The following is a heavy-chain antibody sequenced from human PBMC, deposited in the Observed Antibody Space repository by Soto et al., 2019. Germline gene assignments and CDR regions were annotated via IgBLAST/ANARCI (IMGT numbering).Heavy chain of an antibody. CDR2: ISSSSSYI. J-gene: IGHJ5*02. CDR1: GFTFSSYS. D-gene: IGHD3-3*01. V-gene: IGHV3-21*01. Sequence: EVQLVESGGGLVKPGGSLRLSCAASGFTFSSYSMNWVRQAPGKGLEWVSSISSSSSYIYYADSVKGRFTISRDNAKNSLYPQMNSLRAEDTAVYYCARITIFGVVYNWFDPWGQGTLVTVSS. CDR3: ARITIFGVVYNWFDP.